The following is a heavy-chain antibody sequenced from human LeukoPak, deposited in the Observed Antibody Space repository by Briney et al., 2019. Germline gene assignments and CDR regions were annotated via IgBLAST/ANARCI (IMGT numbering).Heavy chain of an antibody. D-gene: IGHD6-13*01. CDR3: ARQYSNGWYEDY. V-gene: IGHV1-18*01. CDR1: GYTFTRYG. J-gene: IGHJ4*02. Sequence: ASVKVSCKASGYTFTRYGISWVRQAPGQGLEWMGWISAYTGNTNYAQNVQGRVTMTTDTSTNTAYMEMRSLRSDDPAVYYCARQYSNGWYEDYWGQGTLVTVSS. CDR2: ISAYTGNT.